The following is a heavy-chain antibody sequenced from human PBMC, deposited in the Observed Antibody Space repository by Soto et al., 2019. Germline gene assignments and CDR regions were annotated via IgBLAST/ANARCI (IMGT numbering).Heavy chain of an antibody. CDR3: ARDRRYSSGWTFPEYYFDY. D-gene: IGHD6-19*01. CDR1: GFTVSSNY. Sequence: GGSLRLSCAASGFTVSSNYMSWVRQAPGKGLEWVSVIYSGGSTYYADSVKGRFTISRDNSKNTLYLQMNSLRAEDTAVYYCARDRRYSSGWTFPEYYFDYWGQGTLVTVSS. V-gene: IGHV3-53*01. CDR2: IYSGGST. J-gene: IGHJ4*02.